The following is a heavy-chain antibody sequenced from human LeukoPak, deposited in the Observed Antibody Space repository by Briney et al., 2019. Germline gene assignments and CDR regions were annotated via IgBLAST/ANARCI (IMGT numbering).Heavy chain of an antibody. CDR1: GFTFDDYA. Sequence: GGSLRLSCAASGFTFDDYAMHWVRQAPGKGLEWVSGISWNSGSIGYADSVKGRFTISRDNAKNSVYLQMNSLRAEDTAVYYCARDFRAARNDAFDIWGQGTMVTVSS. V-gene: IGHV3-9*01. D-gene: IGHD6-6*01. J-gene: IGHJ3*02. CDR2: ISWNSGSI. CDR3: ARDFRAARNDAFDI.